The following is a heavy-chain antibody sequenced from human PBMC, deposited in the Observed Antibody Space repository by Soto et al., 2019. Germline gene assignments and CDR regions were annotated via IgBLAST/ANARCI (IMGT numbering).Heavy chain of an antibody. D-gene: IGHD2-21*02. J-gene: IGHJ4*02. CDR1: GGSISSGGYS. CDR3: ARATAIGYYFDY. V-gene: IGHV4-30-2*01. Sequence: QLQLQESGSGLVKPSQTLSLTCAVSGGSISSGGYSWSWIRQPPGKGLEWIGYIYHSGSTYYNPSLKRRVTKPVDRAKNQFSLKLSSVTAADTAVYYCARATAIGYYFDYWGQGTLVTVSS. CDR2: IYHSGST.